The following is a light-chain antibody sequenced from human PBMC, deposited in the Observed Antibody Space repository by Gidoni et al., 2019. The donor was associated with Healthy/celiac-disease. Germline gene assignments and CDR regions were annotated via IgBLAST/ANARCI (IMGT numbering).Light chain of an antibody. V-gene: IGKV1-5*03. J-gene: IGKJ1*01. CDR1: QSISSW. CDR3: QQYNSYPRT. Sequence: DIQMPQSPSTLSASVGDRVTITCRASQSISSWVAWYQQKPGKAPKLLIDKASSLESGVPARFSGSGSGTEFTRTISSLQPDDFATYYCQQYNSYPRTFGQGTKVEIK. CDR2: KAS.